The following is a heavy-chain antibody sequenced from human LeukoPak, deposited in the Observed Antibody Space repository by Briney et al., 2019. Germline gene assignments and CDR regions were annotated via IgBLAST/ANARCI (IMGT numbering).Heavy chain of an antibody. CDR1: GRTFSSYA. J-gene: IGHJ6*03. D-gene: IGHD3-10*01. CDR2: IIPIFGTA. Sequence: SVKVSCKASGRTFSSYAISWVRHAPGQGLEWMGGIIPIFGTANYAQKFQGRVTITADESTSTAYMELSSLRSEDTAVYYCARGGEHGHMDVWGKGTTVTVSS. CDR3: ARGGEHGHMDV. V-gene: IGHV1-69*01.